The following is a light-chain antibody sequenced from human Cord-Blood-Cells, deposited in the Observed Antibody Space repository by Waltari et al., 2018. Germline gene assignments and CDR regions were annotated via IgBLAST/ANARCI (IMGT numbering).Light chain of an antibody. Sequence: QSALTQPASVSGSPGQSIPISCTGTSSDVGGYNHVSWYQQHPGKAPKLMIYEVSKRPSGVSNRFSGSKSGNTASLTISGLQAEDEADYYCSSYTSSSTLVFGGGTKLTVL. V-gene: IGLV2-14*01. CDR1: SSDVGGYNH. CDR2: EVS. J-gene: IGLJ3*02. CDR3: SSYTSSSTLV.